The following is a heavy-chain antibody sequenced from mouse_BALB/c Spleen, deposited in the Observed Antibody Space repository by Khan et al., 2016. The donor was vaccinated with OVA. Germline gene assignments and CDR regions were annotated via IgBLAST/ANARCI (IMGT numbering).Heavy chain of an antibody. Sequence: QVQLKQSGAELAKPGASVKMSCKASGYTFTSYWMHWIKQRPGQGLEWIGYINPTSGYTDYNQKFKDKATLTADKSSSTAYMQLNSLTSDDSAVYYCERDKIDYWGKGTTLTVSS. V-gene: IGHV1-7*01. CDR2: INPTSGYT. J-gene: IGHJ2*01. CDR3: ERDKIDY. CDR1: GYTFTSYW.